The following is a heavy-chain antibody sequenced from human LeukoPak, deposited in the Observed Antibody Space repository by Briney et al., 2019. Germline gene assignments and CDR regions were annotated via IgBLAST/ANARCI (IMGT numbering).Heavy chain of an antibody. V-gene: IGHV5-51*01. J-gene: IGHJ4*02. CDR1: GYSFTSYW. Sequence: GESLKISCKGSGYSFTSYWIGWVRQMPGKGLEWMGIIYPGDSDTRYSPSFQGQVTISADKSISTAYLQWSSLKASDTAIYYCARHDELGAVTTFGVYWGQGTLVTVSS. CDR2: IYPGDSDT. CDR3: ARHDELGAVTTFGVY. D-gene: IGHD4-11*01.